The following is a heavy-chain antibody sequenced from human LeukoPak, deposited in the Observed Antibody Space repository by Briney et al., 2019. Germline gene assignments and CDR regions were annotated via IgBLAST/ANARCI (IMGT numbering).Heavy chain of an antibody. CDR2: ISYDGSNK. D-gene: IGHD6-6*01. V-gene: IGHV3-30*18. CDR1: GFTFSSYG. J-gene: IGHJ4*02. CDR3: AKMGYSSSSGDY. Sequence: GGSLRLSCAASGFTFSSYGMHWVRQAPGKGLEWVAVISYDGSNKYYADSVKGRFTISRDNSKNTLYLQMNSLRAEDTAVYYCAKMGYSSSSGDYWGQGTLVTVSS.